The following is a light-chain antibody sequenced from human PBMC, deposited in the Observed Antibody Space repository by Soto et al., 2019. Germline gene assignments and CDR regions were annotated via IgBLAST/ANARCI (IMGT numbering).Light chain of an antibody. CDR2: DAS. CDR3: QQYNSYSWT. Sequence: GDRVTITCRASQSISSWLAWYQQKPGKAPKLLIYDASSLESGVPSRFSSSGSGTEFTLTISSLQPDDFATYYCQQYNSYSWTFGQGTKVEIK. V-gene: IGKV1-5*01. J-gene: IGKJ1*01. CDR1: QSISSW.